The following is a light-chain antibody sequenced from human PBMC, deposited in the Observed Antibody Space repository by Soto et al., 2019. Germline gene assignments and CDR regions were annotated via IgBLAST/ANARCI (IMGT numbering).Light chain of an antibody. CDR3: QQYKNRPPYN. CDR1: QSVSSN. CDR2: GAF. V-gene: IGKV3-15*01. J-gene: IGKJ2*01. Sequence: EIVMTQSPATLSVSPGERATLSCRASQSVSSNLAWYQQKPGQAPRLLIYGAFTRATGIPARFSGSGSGTEFTLTISTLQSEDFAVYYCQQYKNRPPYNFGRGTKVDIK.